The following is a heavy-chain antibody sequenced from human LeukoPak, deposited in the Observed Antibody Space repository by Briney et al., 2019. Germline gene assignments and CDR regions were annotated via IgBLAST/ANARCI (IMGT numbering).Heavy chain of an antibody. CDR2: IYSGGST. V-gene: IGHV3-66*01. J-gene: IGHJ4*02. CDR1: GFTVSSNY. D-gene: IGHD6-6*01. Sequence: PGGSLRLSCAASGFTVSSNYMSWVRQAPGKGLEWVSVIYSGGSTYYADSVKGRFTISRDNSKNTLYLQTNSLRAEDTAVYYCASPQGGSSAYYFDYWGQGTLVTVSS. CDR3: ASPQGGSSAYYFDY.